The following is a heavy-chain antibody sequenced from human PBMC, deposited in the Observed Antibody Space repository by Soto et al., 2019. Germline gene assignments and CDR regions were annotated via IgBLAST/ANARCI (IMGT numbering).Heavy chain of an antibody. J-gene: IGHJ3*02. CDR1: GGSISSSSYY. Sequence: SETLSLTCTVSGGSISSSSYYWGWIRQPPGKGLEWIGSIYYSGSTYYNPSLKSRVTISVDTSKNQFSLKLSSVTAADTAVYYCASRLVTIFGVVTRDDAFDIWGQGTMLTVSS. D-gene: IGHD3-3*01. V-gene: IGHV4-39*01. CDR2: IYYSGST. CDR3: ASRLVTIFGVVTRDDAFDI.